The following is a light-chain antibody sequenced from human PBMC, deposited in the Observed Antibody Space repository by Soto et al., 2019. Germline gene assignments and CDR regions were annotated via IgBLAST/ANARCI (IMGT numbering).Light chain of an antibody. CDR1: QSIGDW. Sequence: DIQMTQSPSTLSASVGDRVSITCRASQSIGDWLAWYQQKPGKAPKLLIYKASNLQSGVPSRFSGSGSGTDFTLTISRLQPDDFATYSCQHYDSYSPTWTFGQGTKVDIK. CDR3: QHYDSYSPTWT. V-gene: IGKV1-5*03. J-gene: IGKJ1*01. CDR2: KAS.